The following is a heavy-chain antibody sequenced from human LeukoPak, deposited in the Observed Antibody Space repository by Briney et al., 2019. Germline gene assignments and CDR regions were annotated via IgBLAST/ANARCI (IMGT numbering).Heavy chain of an antibody. D-gene: IGHD3-10*01. CDR3: ARDWALWFGELYYYYGMDV. V-gene: IGHV1-46*01. J-gene: IGHJ6*02. CDR1: GYTFTSYY. CDR2: INPSGGST. Sequence: ASVKASCKASGYTFTSYYMHWVRQAPGQGLEWMGIINPSGGSTSYAQKFQGRVTMTRDTSTSTVYMELSSLRSEDTAVYYCARDWALWFGELYYYYGMDVWGQGTTVTVSS.